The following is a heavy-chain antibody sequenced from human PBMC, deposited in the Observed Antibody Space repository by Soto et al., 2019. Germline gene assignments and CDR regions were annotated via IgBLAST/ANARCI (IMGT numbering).Heavy chain of an antibody. V-gene: IGHV1-18*04. J-gene: IGHJ1*01. CDR1: GYTFISYG. Sequence: ASLNVSCKASGYTFISYGISWVRQAPGQGLEWVGWMSAFTGKADYAQIFQDRVTMTTDTSTSTAYMELRSLRSDDTAVYYCARDQRYYGSGYYYSDSWGQGTLVTVS. D-gene: IGHD3-10*01. CDR3: ARDQRYYGSGYYYSDS. CDR2: MSAFTGKA.